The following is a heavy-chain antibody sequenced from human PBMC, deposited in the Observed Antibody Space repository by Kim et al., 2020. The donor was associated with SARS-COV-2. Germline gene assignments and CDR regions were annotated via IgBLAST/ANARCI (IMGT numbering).Heavy chain of an antibody. CDR1: GFTFSSYW. D-gene: IGHD2-15*01. J-gene: IGHJ4*02. Sequence: GGSLRLSCAASGFTFSSYWMHWVRQAPGKGLVWVSRINSDGSSTSYADSVKGRFTISRDNAKNTLYLQMNSLRAEDTAVYYCARTCSGGSCYWSWGQGTLVTVS. CDR2: INSDGSST. V-gene: IGHV3-74*01. CDR3: ARTCSGGSCYWS.